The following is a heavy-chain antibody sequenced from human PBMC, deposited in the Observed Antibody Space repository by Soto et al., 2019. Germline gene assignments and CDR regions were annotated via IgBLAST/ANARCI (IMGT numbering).Heavy chain of an antibody. CDR3: AKALGELAPESYDY. Sequence: QVQLVESGGGVVQPGRSLRLSCAASGFTFSSYAMHWVRQAPGKGLEWVAVISYDGSDKYYADSVKGRCTISRDNSKNTLNLPLNSLRADDTAVYYCAKALGELAPESYDYWGQGTLITVSS. J-gene: IGHJ4*02. V-gene: IGHV3-30*18. D-gene: IGHD3-16*01. CDR1: GFTFSSYA. CDR2: ISYDGSDK.